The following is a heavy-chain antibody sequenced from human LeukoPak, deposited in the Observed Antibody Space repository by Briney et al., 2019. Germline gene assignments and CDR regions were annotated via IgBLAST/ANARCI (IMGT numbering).Heavy chain of an antibody. CDR1: GLNVSTNN. Sequence: PGGSLRLSCAASGLNVSTNNMNWVRQAPGKGLEWVSAIYRDGSTINANSVKGRFTISRDSSKNTLYLQMNSLTAEDTAVYYCARGYSSADYWGQGPLVTVSA. D-gene: IGHD5-18*01. CDR2: IYRDGST. J-gene: IGHJ4*02. V-gene: IGHV3-53*01. CDR3: ARGYSSADY.